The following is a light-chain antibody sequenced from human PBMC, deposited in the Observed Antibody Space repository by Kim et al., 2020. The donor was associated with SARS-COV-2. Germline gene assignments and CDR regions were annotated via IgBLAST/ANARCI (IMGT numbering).Light chain of an antibody. Sequence: VTISCTGSSSNIGAGYDVHWYQQFPGTAPKLLIYGNNNRPSGVPDRFSGSKSGTSASLAITGLQAEDEADYYCQSYDSSLSGSEVFGTGTKVTVL. J-gene: IGLJ1*01. CDR2: GNN. CDR3: QSYDSSLSGSEV. CDR1: SSNIGAGYD. V-gene: IGLV1-40*01.